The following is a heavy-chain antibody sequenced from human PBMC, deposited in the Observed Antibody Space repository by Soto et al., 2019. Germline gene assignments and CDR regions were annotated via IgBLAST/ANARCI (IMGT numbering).Heavy chain of an antibody. CDR2: ISAYNGNT. J-gene: IGHJ3*01. D-gene: IGHD2-2*03. Sequence: ASVKVSCKASGYTFTSYGISWVRQAPGQGLEWMGWISAYNGNTNYAQKLQGRVTMTTDTSTSTAYMELRSLRSDDTAVYYCARDSGYCSSTSCYARAFDVWGQGTMVTVSS. V-gene: IGHV1-18*01. CDR3: ARDSGYCSSTSCYARAFDV. CDR1: GYTFTSYG.